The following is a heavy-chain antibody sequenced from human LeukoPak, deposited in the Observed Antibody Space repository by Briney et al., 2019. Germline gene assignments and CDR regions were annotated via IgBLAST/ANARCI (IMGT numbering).Heavy chain of an antibody. CDR1: GFTFSSYG. J-gene: IGHJ4*02. CDR3: ARDLTGSQDY. D-gene: IGHD4/OR15-4a*01. CDR2: VNPDGSGT. V-gene: IGHV3-74*01. Sequence: PGGSLRLSCAASGFTFSSYGMHWVRQAPGKRLVWVSRVNPDGSGTSYADSVKGRFTISRDNAKNTLYMYMNSLRAEDTAVYFCARDLTGSQDYWGQGTLVTVSS.